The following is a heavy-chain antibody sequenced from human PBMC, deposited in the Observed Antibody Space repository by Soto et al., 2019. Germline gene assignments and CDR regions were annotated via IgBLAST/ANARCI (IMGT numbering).Heavy chain of an antibody. CDR1: GYDFTAYD. D-gene: IGHD6-13*01. CDR3: GRGPSPRAPAGGTPYYFAMDV. V-gene: IGHV1-8*02. Sequence: GASVKVSCKASGYDFTAYDINWVRQASGQGLEWMGWMNPINGATGSARRFQGRVSMTRNTATGTAYLELTSLRSDDSAVYYCGRGPSPRAPAGGTPYYFAMDVWGQGPTVTV. CDR2: MNPINGAT. J-gene: IGHJ6*02.